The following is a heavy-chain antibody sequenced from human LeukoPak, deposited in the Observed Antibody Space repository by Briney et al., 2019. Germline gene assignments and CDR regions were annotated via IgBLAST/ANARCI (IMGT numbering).Heavy chain of an antibody. Sequence: ASVKVSCKASGYTFTTYYMHWVRQAPGQGLEWMGIINPSGGSATYAQKFQGRVTMTRDTSTTTVYMELSSLRSEDTAVYYCARGVVGCSGGSCYASLFDYWGQGTLVTVSS. D-gene: IGHD2-15*01. CDR1: GYTFTTYY. CDR3: ARGVVGCSGGSCYASLFDY. V-gene: IGHV1-46*01. CDR2: INPSGGSA. J-gene: IGHJ4*02.